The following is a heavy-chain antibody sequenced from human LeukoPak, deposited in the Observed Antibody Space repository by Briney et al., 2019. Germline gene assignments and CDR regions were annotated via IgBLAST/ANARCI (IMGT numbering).Heavy chain of an antibody. J-gene: IGHJ4*02. CDR2: MSSAGGT. V-gene: IGHV4-4*07. CDR1: GGSISNHY. CDR3: PIQIGRYVD. Sequence: SETLSLTCTVSGGSISNHYWSWVRQAAGKGLEWIGRMSSAGGTEYNPSLKSRLTMSLDTSKTQFSLKLSSVTAADTAVYYCPIQIGRYVDWGQGTLVTVSS. D-gene: IGHD1-26*01.